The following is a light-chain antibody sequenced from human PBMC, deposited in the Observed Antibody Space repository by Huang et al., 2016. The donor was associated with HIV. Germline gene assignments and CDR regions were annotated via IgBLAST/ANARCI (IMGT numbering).Light chain of an antibody. CDR2: GAS. J-gene: IGKJ4*01. CDR1: QSVFNSY. V-gene: IGKV3-20*01. CDR3: QQYGDSLLT. Sequence: EIVLTQSPGTLFLSPGERATISCRASQSVFNSYLAWYQQKPGQAPRLLVFGASSRATGIPDRFRGSGSGTAFTLTISRLEPEDLAVYYCQQYGDSLLTFGGGTKVGIK.